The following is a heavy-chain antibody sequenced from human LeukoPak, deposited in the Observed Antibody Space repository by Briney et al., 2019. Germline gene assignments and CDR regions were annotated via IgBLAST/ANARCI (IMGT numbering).Heavy chain of an antibody. CDR2: IYDNGST. Sequence: SETLSLTCTVTDGSINNYYWNWLRQPPGKGLEWIGYIYDNGSTNYNASLKSRVTMSVDTSKNQFSLKLSSVTAADTAVYYCARLKWGTTSWFDPWGQGTLVTVDS. CDR3: ARLKWGTTSWFDP. J-gene: IGHJ5*01. CDR1: DGSINNYY. V-gene: IGHV4-59*08. D-gene: IGHD1-1*01.